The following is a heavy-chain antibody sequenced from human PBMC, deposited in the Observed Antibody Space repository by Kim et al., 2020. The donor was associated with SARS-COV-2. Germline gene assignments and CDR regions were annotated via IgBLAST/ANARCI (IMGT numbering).Heavy chain of an antibody. D-gene: IGHD2-15*01. V-gene: IGHV3-30*01. Sequence: VKGRFTIYRDNSKNTLYLQMNSLRAEDTAVYYCARAADIVVVVAATADYWGQGTLVTVSS. CDR3: ARAADIVVVVAATADY. J-gene: IGHJ4*02.